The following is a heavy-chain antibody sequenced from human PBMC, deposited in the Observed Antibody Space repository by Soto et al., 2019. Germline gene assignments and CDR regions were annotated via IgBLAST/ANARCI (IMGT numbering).Heavy chain of an antibody. CDR2: INHSGST. D-gene: IGHD3-10*01. J-gene: IGHJ5*02. CDR1: GGSFSGYY. V-gene: IGHV4-34*01. Sequence: SETLSLTCAVYGGSFSGYYWSWIRQPPGKGLEWIGEINHSGSTNYNPSLKSRVTISVDTSKNQFSLKLSSVTAADTAVYYCARGRGYYYGSGSYSNPHNWFDPWGQGTLVTVSS. CDR3: ARGRGYYYGSGSYSNPHNWFDP.